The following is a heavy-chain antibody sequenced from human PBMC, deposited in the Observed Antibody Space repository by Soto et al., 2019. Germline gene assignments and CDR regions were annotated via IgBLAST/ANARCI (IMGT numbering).Heavy chain of an antibody. V-gene: IGHV3-21*01. D-gene: IGHD4-4*01. CDR1: GFTFSTYS. Sequence: GGSLRLSCAASGFTFSTYSMNWVRQAPGKGLEWVSSISGSGNYTHYADFLRGRFTISRDNAKTSLYLQMNSLRAEDTAVYYCAREGINNYNEYYFDSWGQGTVVTVSS. CDR2: ISGSGNYT. CDR3: AREGINNYNEYYFDS. J-gene: IGHJ4*02.